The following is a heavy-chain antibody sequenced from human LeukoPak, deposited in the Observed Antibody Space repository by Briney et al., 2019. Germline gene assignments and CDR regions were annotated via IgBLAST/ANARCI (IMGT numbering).Heavy chain of an antibody. CDR1: GYNFINYG. D-gene: IGHD3-22*01. J-gene: IGHJ3*02. CDR2: ISANNANT. V-gene: IGHV1-18*01. Sequence: ASVKVSCKASGYNFINYGIIWVRQAPGQGLEWMGWISANNANTNYAQKFQGRVTITADKSTSTAYMELSSLRSEDTAVYYCARSKITMIVVVPVVDAFDIWGQGTMVTVSS. CDR3: ARSKITMIVVVPVVDAFDI.